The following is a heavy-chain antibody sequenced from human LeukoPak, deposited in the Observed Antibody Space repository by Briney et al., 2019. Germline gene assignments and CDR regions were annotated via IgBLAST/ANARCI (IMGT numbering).Heavy chain of an antibody. CDR1: GGTFSSYA. CDR2: IIPIFGTA. D-gene: IGHD2-15*01. CDR3: ASRTPTGNWFDP. Sequence: SVTVSCKASGGTFSSYAISWVRQAPGQGLEWMGGIIPIFGTANYAQKFQGRVTITTDESTSTAYMELSSLRSEDTAVYYCASRTPTGNWFDPWGQGTLVTVSS. J-gene: IGHJ5*02. V-gene: IGHV1-69*05.